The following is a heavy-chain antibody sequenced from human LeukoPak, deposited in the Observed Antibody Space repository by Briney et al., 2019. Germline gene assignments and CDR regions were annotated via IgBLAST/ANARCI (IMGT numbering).Heavy chain of an antibody. J-gene: IGHJ4*02. V-gene: IGHV3-9*01. CDR3: AKDIGSGYYRKAVNFDY. Sequence: GGSLRLSCATSGFTFDDYAMHWVRQAPGKGLEWVSGISWNSGSIGYADSVKGRFTISRDNAKNSLYLQMNSLRAEDTALYYCAKDIGSGYYRKAVNFDYWGQGTLVTVSS. CDR2: ISWNSGSI. D-gene: IGHD3-3*01. CDR1: GFTFDDYA.